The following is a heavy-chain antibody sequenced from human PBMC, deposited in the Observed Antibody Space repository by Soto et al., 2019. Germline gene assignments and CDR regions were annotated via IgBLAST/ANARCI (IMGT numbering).Heavy chain of an antibody. CDR2: IWYDGSNK. Sequence: QVQLVESGGGVVQPGRSLRLSCAASGFTFSSYGMQWVRQAPGKGLEWVAVIWYDGSNKYYADSVKGRFTISRDNSKNTLYLQMNSLRAEDTAVYYCARDYYDSSGYYSFFDYWGQGTLVTVSS. V-gene: IGHV3-33*01. J-gene: IGHJ4*02. CDR1: GFTFSSYG. D-gene: IGHD3-22*01. CDR3: ARDYYDSSGYYSFFDY.